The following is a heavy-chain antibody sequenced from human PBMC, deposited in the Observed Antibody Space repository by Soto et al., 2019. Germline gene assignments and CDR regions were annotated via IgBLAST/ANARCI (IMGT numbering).Heavy chain of an antibody. CDR2: IYYSGST. D-gene: IGHD1-1*01. Sequence: SETLSLTCTVSGGSICSYYWSWIRQPPGKGLEWIGYIYYSGSTNYNPSLKSRVTISVDTSKNQFSLKLSSVTAADTAVYYCARDYKFWFDPWGQGTLVTVSS. CDR3: ARDYKFWFDP. J-gene: IGHJ5*02. V-gene: IGHV4-59*01. CDR1: GGSICSYY.